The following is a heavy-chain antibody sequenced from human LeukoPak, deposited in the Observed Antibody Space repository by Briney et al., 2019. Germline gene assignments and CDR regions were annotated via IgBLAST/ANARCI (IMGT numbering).Heavy chain of an antibody. CDR1: GGTFSSYA. CDR3: LALVVTATLAGYFDY. CDR2: IIPILGIA. J-gene: IGHJ4*02. Sequence: SVKVSCKASGGTFSSYAISWVRQAPGRGLEWMGRIIPILGIANYAQKFQGRVTITADKSTSTAYMELSSLRSEDTAVYYCLALVVTATLAGYFDYWGQGTLVTVSS. V-gene: IGHV1-69*04. D-gene: IGHD2-21*02.